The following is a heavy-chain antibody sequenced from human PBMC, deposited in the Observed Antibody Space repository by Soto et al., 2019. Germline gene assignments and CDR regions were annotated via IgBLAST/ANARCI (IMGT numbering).Heavy chain of an antibody. CDR1: GYTFTNYW. D-gene: IGHD6-6*01. J-gene: IGHJ4*02. CDR2: IYPGDSDT. V-gene: IGHV5-51*01. CDR3: ARGGRQLVY. Sequence: PGESLKISCEASGYTFTNYWIAWVRQMPGKGLEWMGIIYPGDSDTTYSPSFQGQVTISADKSISTVYLQWSSLKASDSAMYYCARGGRQLVYWGQGTLVTVSS.